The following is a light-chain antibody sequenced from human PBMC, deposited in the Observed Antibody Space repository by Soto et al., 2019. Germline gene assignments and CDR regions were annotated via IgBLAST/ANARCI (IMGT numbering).Light chain of an antibody. V-gene: IGKV3-11*01. Sequence: ETVLSQSPSTLSLSPGERDTLSCRASQSVSSYLAWYQQKPGQAPRLLIYDASNRATGIPARFSGSGSGTDFTLTISSLEPEDFAVYYCQQRSNWPITFGQGTRLEV. CDR3: QQRSNWPIT. CDR2: DAS. J-gene: IGKJ5*01. CDR1: QSVSSY.